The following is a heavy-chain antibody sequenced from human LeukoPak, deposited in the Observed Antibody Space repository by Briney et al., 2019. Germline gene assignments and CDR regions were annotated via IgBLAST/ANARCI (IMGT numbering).Heavy chain of an antibody. CDR2: INSDGSRT. V-gene: IGHV3-74*01. J-gene: IGHJ4*02. CDR3: ARDLRTPSDTNIAIDY. D-gene: IGHD4-23*01. CDR1: GFTFSSYW. Sequence: SGGSLRLSCAASGFTFSSYWMHWVRQGPGKGLVWVSRINSDGSRTNYADSVKGRFTISRDNAKNTLYLQMNSLRAEDTAVYYCARDLRTPSDTNIAIDYWGQGTLVTVSS.